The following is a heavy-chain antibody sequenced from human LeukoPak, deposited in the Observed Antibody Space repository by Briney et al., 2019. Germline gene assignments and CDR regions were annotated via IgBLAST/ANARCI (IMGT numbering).Heavy chain of an antibody. D-gene: IGHD4-23*01. CDR2: VYTSGSP. V-gene: IGHV4-4*07. Sequence: AETLSLTCTVSGGSISSYYWSWIRQPAGKGLEWIGRVYTSGSPNYDPSLESRVTMSVDTSKNQFSLNLSSVTAADTAVYYCARGGYGASSGFDYWGQGTLVTVSS. CDR3: ARGGYGASSGFDY. CDR1: GGSISSYY. J-gene: IGHJ4*02.